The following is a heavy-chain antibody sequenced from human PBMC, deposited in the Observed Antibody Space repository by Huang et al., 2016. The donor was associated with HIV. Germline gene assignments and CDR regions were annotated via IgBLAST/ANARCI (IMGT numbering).Heavy chain of an antibody. Sequence: QVRLQQWGAGLLKPSETLSLTCAVYGGSFSHYYWSWVRQSPGMGMEWIAEIIHSGATDYHPSLKSRVTISMDMSKNQFSLRLTSVTAADSAVYYCARVPTPSYDDFWSLSSTEEDVYYYGMDVWGQGTTVTVSS. CDR2: IIHSGAT. CDR1: GGSFSHYY. CDR3: ARVPTPSYDDFWSLSSTEEDVYYYGMDV. V-gene: IGHV4-34*12. D-gene: IGHD3-3*01. J-gene: IGHJ6*02.